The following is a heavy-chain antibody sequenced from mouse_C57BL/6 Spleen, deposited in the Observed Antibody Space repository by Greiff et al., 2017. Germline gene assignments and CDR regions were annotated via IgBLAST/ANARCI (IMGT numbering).Heavy chain of an antibody. CDR1: GFTFSNYW. Sequence: EVKLMESGGGLVQPGGSMKLSCVASGFTFSNYWMNWVRQSPEKGLEWVAQIRLKSDNYATHYAESVKGRFTISRDDSKSSVYLQMNNLRAEDTGIYYCTEAYDGYYEAYWGQGTLVTVSA. CDR3: TEAYDGYYEAY. D-gene: IGHD2-3*01. J-gene: IGHJ3*01. V-gene: IGHV6-3*01. CDR2: IRLKSDNYAT.